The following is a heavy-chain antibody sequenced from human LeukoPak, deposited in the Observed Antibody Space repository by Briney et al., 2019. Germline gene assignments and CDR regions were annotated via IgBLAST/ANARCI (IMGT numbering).Heavy chain of an antibody. J-gene: IGHJ3*02. CDR1: GYTFTSYG. CDR3: ARGTSEDFWSGPDAFDI. V-gene: IGHV1-18*01. Sequence: ASVKVSCKASGYTFTSYGISWVPQAPGQGLEWMGWISAYNGNTNYAQKLQGRVTMTTDTSTSTPYMELRSLRSDDTAVYYCARGTSEDFWSGPDAFDIWGQGTMVTVSS. D-gene: IGHD3-3*01. CDR2: ISAYNGNT.